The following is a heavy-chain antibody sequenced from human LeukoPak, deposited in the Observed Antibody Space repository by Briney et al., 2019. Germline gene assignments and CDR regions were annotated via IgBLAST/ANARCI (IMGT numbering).Heavy chain of an antibody. J-gene: IGHJ4*02. CDR3: AKGGSESYYS. Sequence: GGSLRLSCAASGFTFSSYAMSWVRQAPGEGLEWVSAISGSGGGTSYTDSVKGRFTISRENSRNTLYLQMNSLRPEDTAVYYCAKGGSESYYSWGQGTLVTVSS. CDR1: GFTFSSYA. D-gene: IGHD1-26*01. V-gene: IGHV3-23*01. CDR2: ISGSGGGT.